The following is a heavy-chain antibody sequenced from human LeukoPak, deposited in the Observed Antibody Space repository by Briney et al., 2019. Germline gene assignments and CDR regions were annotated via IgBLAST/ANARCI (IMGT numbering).Heavy chain of an antibody. CDR2: TYYTSKWNT. CDR1: GDSGSTSGG. V-gene: IGHV6-1*01. Sequence: SETLSLTSAISGDSGSTSGGNWVRQSPSRGLQWLGRTYYTSKWNTDYAVSLKSRIVVNPDTSKNQFSLQLNSVTSEDTAVYYCARGRASAFDVWGQGTMVTVSS. CDR3: ARGRASAFDV. D-gene: IGHD6-25*01. J-gene: IGHJ3*01.